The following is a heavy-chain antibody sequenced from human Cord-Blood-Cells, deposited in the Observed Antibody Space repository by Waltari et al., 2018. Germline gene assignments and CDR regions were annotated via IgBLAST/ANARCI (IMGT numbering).Heavy chain of an antibody. J-gene: IGHJ6*03. V-gene: IGHV4-34*01. CDR2: INHSGST. D-gene: IGHD3-9*01. Sequence: QVQLQQWGAGLLKPSETLSLTCAVYGGSFSGYYWSWIRQPPGKGLEWIGEINHSGSTNYNPSLKSRVTISVDTSKNQFSLKLSSVTAADTAVYYCARVNYDILTGYYKSYYYYYYMDVWGKGTTVTVSS. CDR3: ARVNYDILTGYYKSYYYYYYMDV. CDR1: GGSFSGYY.